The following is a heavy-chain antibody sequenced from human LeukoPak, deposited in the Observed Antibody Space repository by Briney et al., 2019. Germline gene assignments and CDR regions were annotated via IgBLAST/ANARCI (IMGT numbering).Heavy chain of an antibody. J-gene: IGHJ4*02. D-gene: IGHD3-16*02. CDR2: IYTSGST. V-gene: IGHV4-61*02. CDR1: GGSISSGSYY. Sequence: PSQTLSLTCTVSGGSISSGSYYWRWIRQPAGKGLERIGRIYTSGSTNYNPSPKCRGTISVDRSKNQFSLKLSSVTAADTAVYYCAREAYDYVWGSYRPYYFDYWGQGTLVTVSS. CDR3: AREAYDYVWGSYRPYYFDY.